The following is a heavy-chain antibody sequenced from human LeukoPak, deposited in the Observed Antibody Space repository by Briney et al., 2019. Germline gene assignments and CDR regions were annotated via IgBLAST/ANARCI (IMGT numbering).Heavy chain of an antibody. CDR2: IRYDGSNK. CDR3: AKKGGFGVAYYFDY. CDR1: GFTFSSYG. D-gene: IGHD3-3*01. J-gene: IGHJ4*02. Sequence: PGGSLRLSCAASGFTFSSYGMHWVRQAPGKGLEWVAFIRYDGSNKYYADSVKGRFTISRDNSKNTLYLQMNSLRAEDTAVYYCAKKGGFGVAYYFDYWGQGTLVTVSS. V-gene: IGHV3-30*02.